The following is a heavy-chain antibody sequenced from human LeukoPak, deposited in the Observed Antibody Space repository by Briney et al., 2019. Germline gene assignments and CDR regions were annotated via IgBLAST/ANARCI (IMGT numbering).Heavy chain of an antibody. D-gene: IGHD3-10*01. CDR2: IYYSGST. Sequence: PSETLSLTCTVSGGSISSSSYYWGWIRQPPGKGLEWIGSIYYSGSTYYNPSLKSRVTISVDTSKNQFSLKLSSVTAADTAVYYCARCYYGSGSAWFDPWGQGTLVTVSS. V-gene: IGHV4-39*07. CDR1: GGSISSSSYY. CDR3: ARCYYGSGSAWFDP. J-gene: IGHJ5*02.